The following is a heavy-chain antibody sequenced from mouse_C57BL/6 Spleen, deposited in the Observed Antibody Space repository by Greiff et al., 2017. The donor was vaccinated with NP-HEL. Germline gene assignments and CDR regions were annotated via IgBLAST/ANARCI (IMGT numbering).Heavy chain of an antibody. D-gene: IGHD2-5*01. Sequence: VQLQQSGAELVRPGASVTLSCKASGYTFTDYEMHWVKQTPVHGLEWIGAIDPETGGTAYNQKFKGKAILTVDKSSSTAYMELRSLTSEDSAVYYCTRRAYYSIPWFAYWGQGTLVTVSA. J-gene: IGHJ3*01. CDR1: GYTFTDYE. V-gene: IGHV1-15*01. CDR2: IDPETGGT. CDR3: TRRAYYSIPWFAY.